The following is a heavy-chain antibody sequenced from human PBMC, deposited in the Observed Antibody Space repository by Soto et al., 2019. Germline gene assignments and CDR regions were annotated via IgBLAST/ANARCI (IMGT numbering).Heavy chain of an antibody. CDR3: ARGRIAGAGTSYFDY. Sequence: QVQLVESGGGVVQPGRSLRLSCAASGFTFSNYGMHWVRQAPGKGLEWVAVMWYDGSNKYYADSVKGRFTISRDTSKKPLYLQMNSLRAEDTAVDYCARGRIAGAGTSYFDYWGQGTLVTVSS. CDR2: MWYDGSNK. D-gene: IGHD6-13*01. J-gene: IGHJ4*02. V-gene: IGHV3-33*01. CDR1: GFTFSNYG.